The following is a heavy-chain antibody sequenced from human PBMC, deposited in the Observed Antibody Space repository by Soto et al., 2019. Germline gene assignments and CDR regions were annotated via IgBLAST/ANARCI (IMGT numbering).Heavy chain of an antibody. J-gene: IGHJ5*02. CDR1: GGSISSGGYY. V-gene: IGHV4-31*03. CDR2: IYNSGST. CDR3: GRDPAP. Sequence: QVQLQESGPGLVKPSQTLSLTCTVSGGSISSGGYYWSWIRQHPGKGLEWIGYIYNSGSTYYNPSLKGRVTITADTSKDQFPLKVGPVAGAETAGDYRGRDPAPWGQGTLVTVSS.